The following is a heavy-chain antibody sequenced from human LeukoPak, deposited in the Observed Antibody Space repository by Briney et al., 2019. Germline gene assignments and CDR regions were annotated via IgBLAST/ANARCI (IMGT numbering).Heavy chain of an antibody. CDR1: GGSISSYY. CDR3: ARATVGASDY. CDR2: IYYSGST. D-gene: IGHD1-26*01. Sequence: KPSETLSLTCTVSGGSISSYYWSWIRQPPGKGLEWIGYIYYSGSTNYNPSLKSRVTISVDTSKNQFSLKLSSVTAADTAVYYCARATVGASDYWGQGTLVTVSS. V-gene: IGHV4-59*01. J-gene: IGHJ4*02.